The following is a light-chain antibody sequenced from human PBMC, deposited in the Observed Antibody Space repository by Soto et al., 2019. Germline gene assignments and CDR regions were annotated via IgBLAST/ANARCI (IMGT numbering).Light chain of an antibody. CDR1: SSDVGGYNY. Sequence: QSVLTQPASVSGSPGQSITISCTGTSSDVGGYNYVSWYQQYPGKAPKLMIYDVTNRPSGVSNRFSGSKSGNTASLTISGLQAEDEADYYCSSYRSSSTLNVFGTGTKVTVL. CDR3: SSYRSSSTLNV. J-gene: IGLJ1*01. CDR2: DVT. V-gene: IGLV2-14*01.